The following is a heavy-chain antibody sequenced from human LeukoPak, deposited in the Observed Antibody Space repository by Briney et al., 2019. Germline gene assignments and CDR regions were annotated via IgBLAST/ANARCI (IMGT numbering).Heavy chain of an antibody. Sequence: PGGSLRLSCAASGFAISSNHMSWVRQAPGKGLEWVSVTYSGGATYYADSVKGRFTISRDNSKNTLYLQMNSLRAEDTAIYYCAREVENSLAGMDVWGQGTTVTVSS. V-gene: IGHV3-53*01. CDR1: GFAISSNH. D-gene: IGHD1-1*01. CDR3: AREVENSLAGMDV. J-gene: IGHJ6*02. CDR2: TYSGGAT.